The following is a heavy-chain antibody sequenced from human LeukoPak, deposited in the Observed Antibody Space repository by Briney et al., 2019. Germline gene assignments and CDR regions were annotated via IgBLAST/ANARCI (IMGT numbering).Heavy chain of an antibody. CDR1: GGSISSYY. CDR2: IYYSGST. CDR3: TRGSIAYYYMDV. V-gene: IGHV4-59*01. Sequence: SETLSLTCTVSGGSISSYYWSWIRQPPGRGLEWIGNIYYSGSTNYDPSLKSRVTISVDTSKNQFSLKLSSVTAADTAVYYCTRGSIAYYYMDVWGNGTTVTISS. D-gene: IGHD3-22*01. J-gene: IGHJ6*03.